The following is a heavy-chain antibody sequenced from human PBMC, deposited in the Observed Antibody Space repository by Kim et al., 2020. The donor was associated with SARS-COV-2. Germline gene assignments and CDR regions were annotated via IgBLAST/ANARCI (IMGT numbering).Heavy chain of an antibody. D-gene: IGHD3-3*01. Sequence: RFTISRDNAKNSLYLQMNSLRAEDTAVYYCARDEESRFLEWLSPLGLGGYWGQGTLVTVSS. J-gene: IGHJ4*02. CDR3: ARDEESRFLEWLSPLGLGGY. V-gene: IGHV3-11*01.